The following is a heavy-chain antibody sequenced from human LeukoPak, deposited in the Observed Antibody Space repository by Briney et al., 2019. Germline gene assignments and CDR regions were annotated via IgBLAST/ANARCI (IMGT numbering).Heavy chain of an antibody. CDR1: GFTFSNYA. Sequence: GGSLRLSCAASGFTFSNYAMSWVRQAPGKGLEWVSAISGSGGSTYYADSVKGRFTISRDNSKNTLYLQMNSLRAEDTAVYYCAKDLSPLYYYYGMDVWGQGATVTVSS. V-gene: IGHV3-23*01. CDR2: ISGSGGST. D-gene: IGHD2/OR15-2a*01. CDR3: AKDLSPLYYYYGMDV. J-gene: IGHJ6*02.